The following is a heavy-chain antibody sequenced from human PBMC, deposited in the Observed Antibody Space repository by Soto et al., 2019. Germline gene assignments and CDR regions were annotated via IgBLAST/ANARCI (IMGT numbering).Heavy chain of an antibody. D-gene: IGHD3-10*01. CDR1: GFTFSRYA. CDR3: ARSRSGAVADSFDF. J-gene: IGHJ4*02. Sequence: GGSLRLSCAASGFTFSRYAIHWVRQAPSKGLEWVAVISRDGTNKYYVDSVKGRFTISRDNSRNTLYLQMNSLRHEDAAVYYCARSRSGAVADSFDFWGQGTLVTVSS. CDR2: ISRDGTNK. V-gene: IGHV3-30*04.